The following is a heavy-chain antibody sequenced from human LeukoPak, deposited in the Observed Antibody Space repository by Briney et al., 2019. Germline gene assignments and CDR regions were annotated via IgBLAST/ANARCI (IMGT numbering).Heavy chain of an antibody. J-gene: IGHJ4*02. CDR3: ARESRDDNNNYRPLDY. Sequence: SETLSLTCTVSGASISSTTYYWGWIRQPPGKGLEWIGTMYYNGSTYNNPSLKSRVTISGDTSKNQFSLKLSSVTAADTAVYYCARESRDDNNNYRPLDYWGQGTLVTLSS. D-gene: IGHD4-11*01. V-gene: IGHV4-39*07. CDR2: MYYNGST. CDR1: GASISSTTYY.